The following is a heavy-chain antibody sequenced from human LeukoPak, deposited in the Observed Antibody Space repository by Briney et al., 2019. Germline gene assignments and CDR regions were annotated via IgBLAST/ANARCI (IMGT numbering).Heavy chain of an antibody. CDR1: GGSISSYY. CDR2: IYYSGNT. J-gene: IGHJ4*02. D-gene: IGHD3-22*01. Sequence: SETLSLTCTVSGGSISSYYWSWIRQPPGKGLEWIGYIYYSGNTNYNPSLKSRATISLDTSKNQFSLKLSSVTAADTAVYYCARDNSGFDYWGQGTLVTVSS. CDR3: ARDNSGFDY. V-gene: IGHV4-59*08.